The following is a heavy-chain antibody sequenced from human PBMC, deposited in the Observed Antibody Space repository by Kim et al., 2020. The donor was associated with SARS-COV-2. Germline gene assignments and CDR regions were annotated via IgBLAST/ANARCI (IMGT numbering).Heavy chain of an antibody. Sequence: SVKVSCKASGGTFSSYAISWVRQAPGQGLEWMGGIIPIFGTANYAQKFQGRVTITADESTSTAYMELSSLRSEDTAVYYCARTPTRNYYDSSGYYLGLYFDYWGQGTLVTVSS. CDR3: ARTPTRNYYDSSGYYLGLYFDY. D-gene: IGHD3-22*01. CDR2: IIPIFGTA. J-gene: IGHJ4*02. CDR1: GGTFSSYA. V-gene: IGHV1-69*13.